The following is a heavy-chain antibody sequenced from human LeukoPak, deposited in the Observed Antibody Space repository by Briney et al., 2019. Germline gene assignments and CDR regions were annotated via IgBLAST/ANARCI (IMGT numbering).Heavy chain of an antibody. CDR1: GGSISSSSYY. D-gene: IGHD2-15*01. V-gene: IGHV4-39*07. Sequence: SETLSLTCTVSGGSISSSSYYWGWIRQPPGKGLEWIGSIYYSGSTYYNPSLKSRVTISVDTSKNQFSLKLSSVTAADTAVYYCARDRIHGYCSGGSCRRGDWFDPWGQGTLVTVSS. CDR3: ARDRIHGYCSGGSCRRGDWFDP. J-gene: IGHJ5*02. CDR2: IYYSGST.